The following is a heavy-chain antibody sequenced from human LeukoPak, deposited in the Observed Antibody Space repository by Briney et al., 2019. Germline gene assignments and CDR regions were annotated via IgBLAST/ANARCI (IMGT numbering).Heavy chain of an antibody. Sequence: GGSLRLSCAASGFTFSSYAMSWVRQAPGKGLEWVSAISGSGGSTYYADSVKGRFTISRGNSKNTLYLQMNSLRAEDTAVYYCAKVDFMVRGVCLDYWGQGTLVTVSS. V-gene: IGHV3-23*01. CDR1: GFTFSSYA. CDR2: ISGSGGST. D-gene: IGHD3-10*01. CDR3: AKVDFMVRGVCLDY. J-gene: IGHJ4*02.